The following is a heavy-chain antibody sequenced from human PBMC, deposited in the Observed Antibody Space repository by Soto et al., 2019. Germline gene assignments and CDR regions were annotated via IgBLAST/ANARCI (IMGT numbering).Heavy chain of an antibody. CDR3: ARGQGVVY. J-gene: IGHJ4*02. CDR2: IKQDGSKK. V-gene: IGHV3-7*05. Sequence: EVQLVESGGGLVQPGGSLRLSCAASGFTFSTYCMSWVRQAPGKGLEWVADIKQDGSKKYYVDFVKGRFTISRDNAKNSLYLQMNSLRVEDTAVYYCARGQGVVYWGQGALVTVSS. CDR1: GFTFSTYC. D-gene: IGHD2-8*01.